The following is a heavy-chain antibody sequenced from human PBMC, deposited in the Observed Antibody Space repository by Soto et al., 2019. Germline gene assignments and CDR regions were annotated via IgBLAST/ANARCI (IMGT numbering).Heavy chain of an antibody. V-gene: IGHV4-30-4*01. CDR3: ARDRAMALGYYYHYGMHV. D-gene: IGHD5-18*01. J-gene: IGHJ6*04. Sequence: QVQLQESGPGLVKPSQTLSLTCTVSGGSISSGDYDWCWIRQPPGKGLEWIGYIYYSWSTDYNPSLKSRVTISKDTFKNQFPLKLSAVTSADTAVYYCARDRAMALGYYYHYGMHVRGEETTVTVSS. CDR2: IYYSWST. CDR1: GGSISSGDYD.